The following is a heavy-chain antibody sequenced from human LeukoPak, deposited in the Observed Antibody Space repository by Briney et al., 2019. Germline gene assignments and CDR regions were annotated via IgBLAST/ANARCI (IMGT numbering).Heavy chain of an antibody. CDR1: GGSISSSSYY. V-gene: IGHV4-39*01. CDR3: ARRTELVGDYFDY. Sequence: SETLSLTCTVSGGSISSSSYYWGWIRQPPGKGLEWIGSIYYSGSTYYNPSLKSRVTISVDTSKNQFSLQLTSVTAADTAVYYCARRTELVGDYFDYWGQGTLVTVSS. D-gene: IGHD2-15*01. J-gene: IGHJ4*02. CDR2: IYYSGST.